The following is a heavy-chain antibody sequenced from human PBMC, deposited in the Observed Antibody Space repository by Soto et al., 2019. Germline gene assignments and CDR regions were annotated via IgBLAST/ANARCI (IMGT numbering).Heavy chain of an antibody. D-gene: IGHD3-22*01. CDR1: GGSISSGGYS. V-gene: IGHV4-30-2*01. J-gene: IGHJ4*02. CDR2: IYHSGST. CDR3: ASYSSGYSFDS. Sequence: SETLSLTCAVSGGSISSGGYSWSWIRQPPGKGLEWIGYIYHSGSTDYNPSLKSRVTISVDRSKNQFSLKLSSVTAADTAVYYCASYSSGYSFDSWGQGTLVTVSS.